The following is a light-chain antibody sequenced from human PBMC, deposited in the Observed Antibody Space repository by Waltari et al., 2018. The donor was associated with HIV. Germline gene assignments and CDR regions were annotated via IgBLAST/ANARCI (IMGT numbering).Light chain of an antibody. CDR1: RTDVVAFAY. V-gene: IGLV2-14*03. CDR3: ASFTSGRLNV. J-gene: IGLJ1*01. Sequence: SALTQPASASGSPGQSITISCTGTRTDVVAFAYASWYQQHPGTVPNLLIYDVYNRPSRISTRFLGSKSGNTASLTISGLQAEDEADYYCASFTSGRLNVFGTGTKVTVL. CDR2: DVY.